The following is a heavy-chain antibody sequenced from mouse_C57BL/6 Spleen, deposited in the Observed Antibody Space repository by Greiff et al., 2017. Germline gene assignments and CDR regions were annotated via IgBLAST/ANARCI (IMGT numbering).Heavy chain of an antibody. CDR3: ASGRSDINY. J-gene: IGHJ2*01. CDR2: IDPSDSYT. Sequence: VKLQESGAELVMPGASVKLSCKASGYTFTSYWMHWVKQRPGQGLEWIGEIDPSDSYTNYNQKFKGKSTLTVDKSSSTAYMQLSSLTSEDSAVYYCASGRSDINYWGQGTTLTVSS. V-gene: IGHV1-69*01. CDR1: GYTFTSYW.